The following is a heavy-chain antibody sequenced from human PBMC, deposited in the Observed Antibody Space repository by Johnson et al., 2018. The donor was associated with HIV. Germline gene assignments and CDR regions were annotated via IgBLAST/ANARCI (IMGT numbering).Heavy chain of an antibody. CDR1: GFTFDDYG. Sequence: VQVVESGGGVVRPGGSLRLSCAASGFTFDDYGMRWVRQAPGKGLEWVSGINWNGGSTGYADSVEGRSTLSRDYAKNSLYLRMNSLRAEDTALYYCAREREGYGDNHDAFDIWGQGTMVTVSS. D-gene: IGHD4-17*01. CDR2: INWNGGST. CDR3: AREREGYGDNHDAFDI. V-gene: IGHV3-20*04. J-gene: IGHJ3*02.